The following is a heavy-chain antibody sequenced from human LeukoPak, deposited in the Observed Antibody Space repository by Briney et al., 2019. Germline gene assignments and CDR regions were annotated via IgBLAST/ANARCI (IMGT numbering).Heavy chain of an antibody. V-gene: IGHV1-8*01. CDR2: MNANSGNT. D-gene: IGHD3-3*01. CDR1: GYTFTSYD. Sequence: ASVKVSCKASGYTFTSYDINWVRQATGQGLEWMGWMNANSGNTGYAQKFQGRVTMTRDTSISTVYMEVSSLRSEDTAVYYCARGASRSFDSWGQGTLVSVSS. CDR3: ARGASRSFDS. J-gene: IGHJ4*02.